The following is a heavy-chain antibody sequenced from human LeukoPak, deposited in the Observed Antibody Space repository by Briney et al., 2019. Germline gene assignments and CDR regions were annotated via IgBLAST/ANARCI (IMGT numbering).Heavy chain of an antibody. CDR1: GFTFSSYW. CDR3: AKDQVRGYSYGIKDY. J-gene: IGHJ4*02. V-gene: IGHV3-7*01. D-gene: IGHD5-18*01. Sequence: GGSLRLSCADSGFTFSSYWMSWVRQAPGKGLEWVANIKQDGSEKYYVDSVKGRFTISRDNAKNSLYLQMNSLRAEDTAVYYCAKDQVRGYSYGIKDYWGQGTLVTVSS. CDR2: IKQDGSEK.